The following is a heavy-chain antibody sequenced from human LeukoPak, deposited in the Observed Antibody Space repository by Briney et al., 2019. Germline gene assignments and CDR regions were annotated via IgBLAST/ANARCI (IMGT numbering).Heavy chain of an antibody. D-gene: IGHD3-10*01. CDR3: ARPRHGSGSYNFRY. CDR1: GHTLSGVC. J-gene: IGHJ4*02. CDR2: ININTGGT. Sequence: SSVYDSCLASGHTLSGVCRHWWRQAPEQRLEWMGWININTGGTNFAQKFQDRVTMTRDTSISTAYMELRSLRSDDTAVFYCARPRHGSGSYNFRYWGQGTLVTVSS. V-gene: IGHV1-2*02.